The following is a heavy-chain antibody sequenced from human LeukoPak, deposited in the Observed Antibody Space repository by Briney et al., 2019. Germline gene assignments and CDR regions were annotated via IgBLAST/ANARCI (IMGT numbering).Heavy chain of an antibody. V-gene: IGHV3-21*01. J-gene: IGHJ4*02. CDR2: ISSSSSYI. CDR1: GFTFSSYS. D-gene: IGHD5-18*01. Sequence: PGGSLRLSCAASGFTFSSYSMNWVRQAPGKGLEWVSSISSSSSYIYYADSVKGRFTISRDNAKNSLYLQMNSLRAEDTAVYYCARGERGQLSFDYWGQGTLVTVSS. CDR3: ARGERGQLSFDY.